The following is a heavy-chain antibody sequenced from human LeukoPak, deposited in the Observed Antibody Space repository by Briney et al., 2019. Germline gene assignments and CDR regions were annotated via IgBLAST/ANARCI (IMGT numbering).Heavy chain of an antibody. CDR3: AREWNSGCYYSFDY. CDR2: IWYDGSNK. D-gene: IGHD3-22*01. V-gene: IGHV3-33*01. CDR1: GFTFSSYG. Sequence: PGRSLRLSCAASGFTFSSYGMHWVRQAPGKGLEWVAVIWYDGSNKYYADSVKGRFTISRDNSKNTLYLQMNSLRAEDTAVYYCAREWNSGCYYSFDYWGQGTLVTVSS. J-gene: IGHJ4*02.